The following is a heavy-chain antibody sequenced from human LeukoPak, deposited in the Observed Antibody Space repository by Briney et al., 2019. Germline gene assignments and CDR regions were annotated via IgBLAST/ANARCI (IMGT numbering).Heavy chain of an antibody. J-gene: IGHJ4*02. CDR1: GFTVSSNY. D-gene: IGHD1-7*01. CDR2: IYSGGST. V-gene: IGHV3-53*01. Sequence: PGGSLRLSCAASGFTVSSNYMSWVRQAPGEGLEWVSVIYSGGSTYYADSVKGRSTISRDNSKNTLYLQMNSLRAEDTAVYYCARGQVYNWNYEGYFDYWGQGTLVTVSS. CDR3: ARGQVYNWNYEGYFDY.